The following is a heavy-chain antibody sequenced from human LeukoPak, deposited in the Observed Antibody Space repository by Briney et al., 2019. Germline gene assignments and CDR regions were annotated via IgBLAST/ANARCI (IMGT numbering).Heavy chain of an antibody. J-gene: IGHJ6*03. D-gene: IGHD2-2*01. CDR2: ISSNGGST. V-gene: IGHV3-64*01. Sequence: QPGGSLRLSCAASGFTFSSYAMHWVRQAPGKGLEYVSAISSNGGSTYYANSVKGRFTISRDNSKNTLYLQMGSLRAEDMAVYYCARDARYCSSTSCYEAALHYYHYMDVWGKGTTVTVSS. CDR1: GFTFSSYA. CDR3: ARDARYCSSTSCYEAALHYYHYMDV.